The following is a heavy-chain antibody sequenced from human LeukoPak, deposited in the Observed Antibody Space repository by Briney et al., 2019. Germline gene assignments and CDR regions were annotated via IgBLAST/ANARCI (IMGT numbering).Heavy chain of an antibody. D-gene: IGHD1-26*01. CDR1: GFTFSSYW. CDR3: TTDSFKYSGSRY. J-gene: IGHJ4*02. CDR2: IKSKTDGGTT. V-gene: IGHV3-15*01. Sequence: GGSLRLSCAASGFTFSSYWMHWVRQAPGKGLEWVGRIKSKTDGGTTDYAAPVKGRFTISRDDSKNTLYLQMNSLKTEDTAVYYCTTDSFKYSGSRYWGQGTLVTVSS.